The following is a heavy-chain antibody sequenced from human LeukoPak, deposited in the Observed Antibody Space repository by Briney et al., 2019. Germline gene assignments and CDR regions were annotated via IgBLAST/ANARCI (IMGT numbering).Heavy chain of an antibody. CDR1: GFIFSNYA. J-gene: IGHJ4*02. CDR2: ISSRGDST. Sequence: GGSLRLSCAASGFIFSNYAMSWVRQVPGRGLEWVSTISSRGDSTYFADSVKGRFTISRDNSKNSLYLQMNTVRAEDTAVYYCVKGPRPDITVAHTVENWGQGTLVTVSS. CDR3: VKGPRPDITVAHTVEN. D-gene: IGHD6-19*01. V-gene: IGHV3-23*01.